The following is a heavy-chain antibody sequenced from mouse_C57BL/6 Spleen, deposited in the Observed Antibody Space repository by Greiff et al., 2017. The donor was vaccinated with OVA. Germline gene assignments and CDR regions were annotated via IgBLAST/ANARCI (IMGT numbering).Heavy chain of an antibody. D-gene: IGHD2-3*01. V-gene: IGHV1-22*01. CDR1: GYTFTDYN. CDR3: ARHGIYDGYPAWFAY. J-gene: IGHJ3*01. Sequence: EVQLQQSGPELVKPGASVKMSCKASGYTFTDYNMHWVKQSHGKSLEWIGYINPNNGGTSYNQKFKGKATLTVNKSSSTAYMELRSLTSEDSAVYYCARHGIYDGYPAWFAYWGQGTLVTVSA. CDR2: INPNNGGT.